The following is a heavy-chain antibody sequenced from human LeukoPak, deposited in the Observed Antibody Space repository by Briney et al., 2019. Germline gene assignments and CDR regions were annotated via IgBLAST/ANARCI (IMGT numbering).Heavy chain of an antibody. CDR2: IKEDGSQK. D-gene: IGHD4-17*01. Sequence: GGSLRLSCAASGFTFSSYWMSWVRQAPGKGLEWVANIKEDGSQKYYVDSVKGRFTISRDNSKNTLYLQMNSLRAEDTAVYYCAKGDTVTSLGYWGQGTLVTVSS. CDR3: AKGDTVTSLGY. CDR1: GFTFSSYW. V-gene: IGHV3-7*01. J-gene: IGHJ4*02.